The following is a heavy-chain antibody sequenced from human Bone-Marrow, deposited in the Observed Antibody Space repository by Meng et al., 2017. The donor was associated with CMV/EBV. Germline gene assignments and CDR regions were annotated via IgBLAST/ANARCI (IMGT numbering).Heavy chain of an antibody. D-gene: IGHD5-24*01. CDR2: INPSGGST. CDR3: ARDKADGYTREGWYFDL. CDR1: GYTFTSYY. Sequence: GYTFTSYYMHWVRQAPGQGLEWMGIINPSGGSTSYAQKFQGRVTMTRDTSTSTVYMELSSLRSEDTAVYYCARDKADGYTREGWYFDLWGRGTLSPSPQ. V-gene: IGHV1-46*01. J-gene: IGHJ2*01.